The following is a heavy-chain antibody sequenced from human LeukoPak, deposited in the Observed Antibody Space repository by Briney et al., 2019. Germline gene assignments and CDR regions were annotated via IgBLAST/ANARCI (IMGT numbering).Heavy chain of an antibody. Sequence: PGGSLRLSCAASGFTFSNYGLSWVRQAPGKGLEWVSVIYSGGSTYYADSVKGRFTISRDNSKNTLYLQMNSLRAEDTAVYYCASTMTTVTLQWGQGTLVTVSS. D-gene: IGHD4-17*01. J-gene: IGHJ4*02. CDR1: GFTFSNYG. CDR2: IYSGGST. CDR3: ASTMTTVTLQ. V-gene: IGHV3-66*01.